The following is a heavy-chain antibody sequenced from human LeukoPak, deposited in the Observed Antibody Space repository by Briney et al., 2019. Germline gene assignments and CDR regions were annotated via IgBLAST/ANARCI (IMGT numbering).Heavy chain of an antibody. Sequence: GGSLRLSCAASGFTFSSYEMSWVRQAPGKGLEWVSYISSSGSTIYYADSVKGRFTISRDNAKNSLYLQMNSLRAEDTAVYYCAREGPYCSGGSCCPPYFDYWGQGTLVTVSS. D-gene: IGHD2-15*01. CDR2: ISSSGSTI. CDR1: GFTFSSYE. V-gene: IGHV3-48*03. CDR3: AREGPYCSGGSCCPPYFDY. J-gene: IGHJ4*02.